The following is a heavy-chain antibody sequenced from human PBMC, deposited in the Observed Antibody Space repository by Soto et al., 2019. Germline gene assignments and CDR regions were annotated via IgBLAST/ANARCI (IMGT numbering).Heavy chain of an antibody. D-gene: IGHD6-19*01. J-gene: IGHJ4*02. CDR2: IYYSGST. CDR3: ARQGIAVAAPFDY. V-gene: IGHV4-59*08. CDR1: GGSISSYY. Sequence: SETLSLTCTVSGGSISSYYWSWIRQPPGKGLEWIGYIYYSGSTNYNPSLKSRVTISVDTSKNQFSLKLSSVTAADTAVYYCARQGIAVAAPFDYWGQGTLVTVS.